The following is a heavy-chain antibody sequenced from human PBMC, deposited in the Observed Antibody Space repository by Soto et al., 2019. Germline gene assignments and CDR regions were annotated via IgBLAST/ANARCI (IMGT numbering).Heavy chain of an antibody. V-gene: IGHV4-59*01. Sequence: SETLSLTCTVSGGSISRYYWSWIRQPPGKGLEWIGYIYYSGSTNYNPSLKSRGTISVDTSNNQFFLRLTSVTAADAAVYYCAKVMGMVRGVYPLDYWGQGTLVTVSS. J-gene: IGHJ4*02. CDR2: IYYSGST. CDR1: GGSISRYY. D-gene: IGHD3-10*01. CDR3: AKVMGMVRGVYPLDY.